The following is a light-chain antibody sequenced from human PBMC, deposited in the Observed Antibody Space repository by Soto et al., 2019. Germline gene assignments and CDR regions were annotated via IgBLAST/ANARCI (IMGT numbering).Light chain of an antibody. CDR3: ATWDDSLNAWV. Sequence: QSVLTQPPSASGTPGQRVTISCSGSSSNIGSNTVSWYQQVPGTAPKLLIYGNSQRPSGVPDRFSGSKSGTSAPLAISGLQSEDEADYYCATWDDSLNAWVFGGGTKLTVL. CDR1: SSNIGSNT. CDR2: GNS. J-gene: IGLJ3*02. V-gene: IGLV1-44*01.